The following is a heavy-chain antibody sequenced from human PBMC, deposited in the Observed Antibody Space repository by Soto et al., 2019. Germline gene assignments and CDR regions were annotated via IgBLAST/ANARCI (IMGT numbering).Heavy chain of an antibody. CDR3: ARDYSLYWYFDL. CDR1: GFTVSSNY. J-gene: IGHJ2*01. D-gene: IGHD2-21*01. CDR2: IYSGGST. Sequence: HPGGSLRLSCAASGFTVSSNYMSWVRQAPGKGLEWVSVIYSGGSTYYADSVKGRFTISRDNSKNTLYLQMNSLRAEDTAVYYCARDYSLYWYFDLWGRGTLVTVSS. V-gene: IGHV3-53*01.